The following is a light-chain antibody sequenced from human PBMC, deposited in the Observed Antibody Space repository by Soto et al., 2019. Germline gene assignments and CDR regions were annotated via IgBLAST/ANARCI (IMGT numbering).Light chain of an antibody. CDR3: QRYNNWPPGAT. J-gene: IGKJ3*01. V-gene: IGKV3-15*01. Sequence: DIVMTQSPATLSVSPGERATLSCRASLTVATNLAWYQQKPGQAPRLLIYYASTGTTGIPARFSGSGSVKEFPLTISSVQSEDAAVYYCQRYNNWPPGATFGPGTKVEIK. CDR1: LTVATN. CDR2: YAS.